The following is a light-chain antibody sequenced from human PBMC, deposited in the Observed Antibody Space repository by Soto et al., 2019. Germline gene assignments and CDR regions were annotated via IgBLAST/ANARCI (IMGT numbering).Light chain of an antibody. Sequence: EIVLTQSPGTLSLSPGERATLSCRASQSVSSSYLAWYQQKPGQAPRLLIYGASSRATGIPDRFSGSGSGKDFTLPISRLEPEDFAVYYCQQYGSSPATFGGGTKVEIK. CDR1: QSVSSSY. V-gene: IGKV3-20*01. J-gene: IGKJ4*01. CDR3: QQYGSSPAT. CDR2: GAS.